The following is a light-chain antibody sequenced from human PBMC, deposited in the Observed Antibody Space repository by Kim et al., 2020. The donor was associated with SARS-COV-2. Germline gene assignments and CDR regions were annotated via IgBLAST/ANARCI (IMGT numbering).Light chain of an antibody. CDR2: KAS. Sequence: DIQMTQSPSTLSASVGDRVTITCRASESIKIWLAWYQQKPGKAPKLLIYKASSLESGVPSRFSGSGSGIEFTLTISSLQPDDFATYYCQQYNSYWTFGQGTKVDIK. J-gene: IGKJ1*01. V-gene: IGKV1-5*03. CDR1: ESIKIW. CDR3: QQYNSYWT.